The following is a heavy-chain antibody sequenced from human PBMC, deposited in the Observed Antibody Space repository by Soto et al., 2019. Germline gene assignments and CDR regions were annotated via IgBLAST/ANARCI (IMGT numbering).Heavy chain of an antibody. CDR2: INPNSGGT. CDR3: ARDRGYGSGSYSNYYYYYYMDV. Sequence: ASVKVSCKASGYTFTGYYMHWVRQAPGQGLEWMGWINPNSGGTNYAQKFQGWVTMTRDTSISTAYMELSRLRSDDTAVYYCARDRGYGSGSYSNYYYYYYMDVWG. D-gene: IGHD3-10*01. CDR1: GYTFTGYY. J-gene: IGHJ6*03. V-gene: IGHV1-2*04.